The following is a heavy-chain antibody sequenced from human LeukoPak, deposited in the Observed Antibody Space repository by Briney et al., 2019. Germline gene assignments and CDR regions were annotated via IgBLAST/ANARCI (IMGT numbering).Heavy chain of an antibody. V-gene: IGHV3-23*01. J-gene: IGHJ4*02. D-gene: IGHD3-10*01. CDR2: ISGTGDTT. Sequence: PGGSLRLSCAVSGFTFSSYAMSWVRQAPGRGLEWVSTISGTGDTTYYVDSVRGRFTISRDNSKNTLYLQMNSLRAEDTAVYYCAKLWFGESTPFDYWGQGTLVTVSS. CDR3: AKLWFGESTPFDY. CDR1: GFTFSSYA.